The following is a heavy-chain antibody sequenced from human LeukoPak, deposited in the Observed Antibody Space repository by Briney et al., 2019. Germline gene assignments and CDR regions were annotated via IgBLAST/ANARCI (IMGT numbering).Heavy chain of an antibody. V-gene: IGHV3-21*01. Sequence: GGSLRLSCAASGFTFSSYSMNWVRQAPGKGLEWVSSISSSSSYIYYADSVKGRFTISRDNAKNSLYLQMNSLRAEDTAVYYCARGVGPTGYSSSWYEGDYWGQGTLVTVSS. CDR2: ISSSSSYI. D-gene: IGHD6-13*01. CDR1: GFTFSSYS. CDR3: ARGVGPTGYSSSWYEGDY. J-gene: IGHJ4*02.